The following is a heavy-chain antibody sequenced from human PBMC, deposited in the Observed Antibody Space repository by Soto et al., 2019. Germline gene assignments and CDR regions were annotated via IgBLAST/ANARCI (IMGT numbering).Heavy chain of an antibody. J-gene: IGHJ3*02. CDR1: GDSVSSNSAA. Sequence: HSQTLSLTCVISGDSVSSNSAAWNWIRQSPSRGLEWLGRTYYRSKWYNDYAVSVKSRITINPDTSKNQFSLQLNSVTPEDTAVYYCARDPNVMAGYSSSWYRNDAFDIWGQATMVTVSS. CDR3: ARDPNVMAGYSSSWYRNDAFDI. V-gene: IGHV6-1*01. D-gene: IGHD6-13*01. CDR2: TYYRSKWYN.